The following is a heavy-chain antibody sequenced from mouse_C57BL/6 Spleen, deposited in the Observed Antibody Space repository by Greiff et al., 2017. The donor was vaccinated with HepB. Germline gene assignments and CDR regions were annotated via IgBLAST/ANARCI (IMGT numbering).Heavy chain of an antibody. CDR3: ARGSLYWYFDV. Sequence: NGGTSYNQKFKGKATLTVNKSSSTAYMELRSLTSEDSAVYYCARGSLYWYFDVWGTGTTVTVSS. CDR2: NGGT. V-gene: IGHV1-22*01. D-gene: IGHD1-1*01. J-gene: IGHJ1*03.